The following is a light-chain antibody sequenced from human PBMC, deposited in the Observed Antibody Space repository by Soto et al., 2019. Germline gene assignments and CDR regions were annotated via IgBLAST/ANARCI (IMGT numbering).Light chain of an antibody. CDR3: QQYTDWPIT. CDR1: QSINSN. V-gene: IGKV3-15*01. CDR2: AAS. Sequence: EVLMTQSPATLSVSPGDRATLSCRASQSINSNLAWYQQQPGQAPRLLIYAASTRATAVPDRFSGSGSGTDFTLTITSLQSDDFAVYLCQQYTDWPITFGQGTRLEI. J-gene: IGKJ5*01.